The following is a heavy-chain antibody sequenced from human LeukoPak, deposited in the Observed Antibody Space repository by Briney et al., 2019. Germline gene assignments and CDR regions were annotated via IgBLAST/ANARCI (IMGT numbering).Heavy chain of an antibody. D-gene: IGHD6-19*01. V-gene: IGHV1-18*04. J-gene: IGHJ4*02. CDR1: GYTFTSYG. Sequence: GASVKVSCKASGYTFTSYGISWVRQAPGQGLEWMGWISSYNGNTKYAQKLQGRVTMTTDTSTSTAYMELRSLRSDDTAVYYCARDLGALAVAGSFDYWGQGTLVTVSS. CDR2: ISSYNGNT. CDR3: ARDLGALAVAGSFDY.